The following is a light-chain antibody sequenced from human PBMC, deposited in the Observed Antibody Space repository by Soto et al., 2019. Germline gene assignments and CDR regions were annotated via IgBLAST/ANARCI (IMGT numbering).Light chain of an antibody. Sequence: QSVLTQPPSASGTPGQRVTISCSGSSTNLGSKFVCWYQQLPGTAPKLLIYRDDHRPSGVPDRFSGSKSGTSASLAISDLQSEDEGDYYCAAWDVSLSSVFGGGTKLTVL. CDR2: RDD. CDR3: AAWDVSLSSV. J-gene: IGLJ3*02. CDR1: STNLGSKF. V-gene: IGLV1-47*01.